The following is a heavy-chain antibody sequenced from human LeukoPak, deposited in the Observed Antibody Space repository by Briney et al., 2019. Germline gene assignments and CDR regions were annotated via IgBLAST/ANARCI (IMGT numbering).Heavy chain of an antibody. Sequence: PGGSLRLSCAASGFSFGIYWMSWVRRAPGKGLEWVAYIQQDGSETYYADSVKGRFTISRDNAKNSLHLQMNSLRVEDTAVYYCARDGGGLDYWGQGTQVTVSS. V-gene: IGHV3-7*01. J-gene: IGHJ4*02. CDR1: GFSFGIYW. CDR3: ARDGGGLDY. CDR2: IQQDGSET. D-gene: IGHD3-16*01.